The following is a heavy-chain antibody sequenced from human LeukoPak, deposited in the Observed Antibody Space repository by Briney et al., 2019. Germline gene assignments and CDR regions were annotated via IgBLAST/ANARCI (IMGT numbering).Heavy chain of an antibody. V-gene: IGHV3-30*18. CDR3: AKGSSSSGNY. D-gene: IGHD6-6*01. J-gene: IGHJ4*02. CDR2: ISYDGSNK. Sequence: GGSLRLSCAASGFAFRSYGMHWVRQAPGKGLEWVAVISYDGSNKYYADSVKGRFTISRDNSKNTLYLQMNSLRAEDTAVYYCAKGSSSSGNYWGQGTLVTVSS. CDR1: GFAFRSYG.